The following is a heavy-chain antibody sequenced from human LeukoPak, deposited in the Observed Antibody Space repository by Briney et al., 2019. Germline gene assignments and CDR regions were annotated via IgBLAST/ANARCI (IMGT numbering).Heavy chain of an antibody. J-gene: IGHJ6*03. V-gene: IGHV4-4*02. CDR1: GGSIGSIEW. CDR2: SHQTGST. CDR3: VTNGYYCIDV. Sequence: SETLSLTCAVSGGSIGSIEWFSWVRQTPGKGLEWIGESHQTGSTNYNPSLKSRVTISVDKSKNQFSLDFNSVTAADTAIYYCVTNGYYCIDVWGKGTTVTVSS. D-gene: IGHD2-8*01.